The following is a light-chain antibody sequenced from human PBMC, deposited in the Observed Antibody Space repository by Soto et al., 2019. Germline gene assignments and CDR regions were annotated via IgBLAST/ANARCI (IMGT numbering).Light chain of an antibody. CDR2: GAS. V-gene: IGKV3-20*01. CDR1: QSVGRNY. J-gene: IGKJ4*01. Sequence: EIVLTQSPGTLSLSPGERATLSCRASQSVGRNYLAWYQHKPGQAPRLLIHGASSRAIGIPDRFSGSGSGTYVTLTISRLEPEDFAVYYCQQYADSPLTFGGGTEVEIK. CDR3: QQYADSPLT.